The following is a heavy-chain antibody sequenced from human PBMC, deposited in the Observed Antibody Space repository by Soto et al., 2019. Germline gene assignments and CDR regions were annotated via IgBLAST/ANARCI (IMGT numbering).Heavy chain of an antibody. CDR2: TYYRSKWYN. CDR3: AREDYYGSGSNIYYYYGMDV. D-gene: IGHD3-10*01. Sequence: SQTLSLTCAISGDSVSSNSAAWNWIRQSPSRGLEWLGRTYYRSKWYNDYAVSVKSRITINPDTSKNQFSLQLNSVTPEDTAVYYCAREDYYGSGSNIYYYYGMDVWGRGTTVTVSS. V-gene: IGHV6-1*01. CDR1: GDSVSSNSAA. J-gene: IGHJ6*02.